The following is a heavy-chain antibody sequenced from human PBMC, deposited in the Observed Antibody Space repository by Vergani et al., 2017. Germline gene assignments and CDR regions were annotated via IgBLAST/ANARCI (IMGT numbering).Heavy chain of an antibody. CDR3: ARDQATYYYDSSGYYFSYYYGMDV. CDR1: GGSISSYY. D-gene: IGHD3-22*01. V-gene: IGHV4-59*01. Sequence: QVQLQESGPGLVKPSETLSLTCTVSGGSISSYYWSWIRQPPGKGLELIWYIYYSGSTNYNPSLKSRVTISVDTSKNQFSLKLSSVTAADTAVYYCARDQATYYYDSSGYYFSYYYGMDVWGQGTTVTVSS. CDR2: IYYSGST. J-gene: IGHJ6*02.